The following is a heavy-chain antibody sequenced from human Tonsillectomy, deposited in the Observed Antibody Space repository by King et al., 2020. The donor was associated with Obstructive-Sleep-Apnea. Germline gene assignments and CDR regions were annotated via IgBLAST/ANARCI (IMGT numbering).Heavy chain of an antibody. V-gene: IGHV3-23*04. CDR3: AKVKGVAVAGTLDH. Sequence: VQLVESGGGLVQPGGSLRLSCAASGFTFSSYAMSWVRQAPGKGLEWVSGISGSDGSTYYADSVKGRFTSSRDNSKNTLYLQMNSLRAEDTAVYYCAKVKGVAVAGTLDHWGQGTLVTVSS. CDR2: ISGSDGST. CDR1: GFTFSSYA. D-gene: IGHD6-19*01. J-gene: IGHJ5*02.